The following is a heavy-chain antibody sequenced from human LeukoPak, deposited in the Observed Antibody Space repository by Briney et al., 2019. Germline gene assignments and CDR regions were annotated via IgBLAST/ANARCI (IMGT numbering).Heavy chain of an antibody. V-gene: IGHV4-61*01. CDR2: IYFSGTSGST. CDR3: ARAGRNIAVAGVDY. D-gene: IGHD6-19*01. CDR1: GGSVSSGSYY. Sequence: PSETLSLTCTVSGGSVSSGSYYWSWIRQPPGKGLEWIGYIYFSGTSGSTNYNPSLESRVTISVDTSKNQFSLKLSSVTAADTAVYFCARAGRNIAVAGVDYWGQGTLVTVSS. J-gene: IGHJ4*02.